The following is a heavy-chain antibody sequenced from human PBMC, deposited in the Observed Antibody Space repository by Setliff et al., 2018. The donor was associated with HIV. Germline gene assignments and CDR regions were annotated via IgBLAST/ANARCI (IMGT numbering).Heavy chain of an antibody. J-gene: IGHJ4*02. CDR3: ARPRGNDYAGSGFDN. Sequence: GESLTISCQGSGYNFVDYSIAWVRQVTGKGLEWMGIIYPVDSETRYSPSFQGQVTISADKSINTAYLQWTTLKASDSAMYYCARPRGNDYAGSGFDNWGQGTLVTVSS. CDR2: IYPVDSET. V-gene: IGHV5-51*01. D-gene: IGHD2-2*01. CDR1: GYNFVDYS.